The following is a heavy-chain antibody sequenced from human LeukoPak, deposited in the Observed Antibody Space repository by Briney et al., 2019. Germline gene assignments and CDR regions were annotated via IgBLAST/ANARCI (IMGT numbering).Heavy chain of an antibody. V-gene: IGHV3-30*02. CDR2: IRYDGNNK. CDR1: GFTFSHSG. CDR3: ERDVGAVRGEVYFDY. J-gene: IGHJ4*02. D-gene: IGHD3-16*01. Sequence: GGSLRLSCAASGFTFSHSGMHWVRQAPGKGLEWVAFIRYDGNNKYYADSVKGRFTISRDNSKNTLYQQMNSLGGEDTAMYYCERDVGAVRGEVYFDYWGQGTLVTVSS.